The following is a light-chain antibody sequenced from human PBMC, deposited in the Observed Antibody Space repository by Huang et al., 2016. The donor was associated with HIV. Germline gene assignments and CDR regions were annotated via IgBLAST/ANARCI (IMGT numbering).Light chain of an antibody. CDR2: GAS. Sequence: EIGLTQSPGTLSLSPGERATLPCRASQGINSNYVAWYQQKPGQAPRLLIYGASGRATGTPPRFSGSGSETLFTLTITRLEPEDFAVYYCLQYGESPRTFGQGTTVDIK. CDR3: LQYGESPRT. CDR1: QGINSNY. J-gene: IGKJ1*01. V-gene: IGKV3-20*01.